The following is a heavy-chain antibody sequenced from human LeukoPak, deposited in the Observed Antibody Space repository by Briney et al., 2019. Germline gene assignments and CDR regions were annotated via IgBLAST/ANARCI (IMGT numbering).Heavy chain of an antibody. V-gene: IGHV3-23*01. CDR3: AKGIVVVVAANRGAGVFDY. CDR1: AFTFSSYS. CDR2: ISGSGGST. J-gene: IGHJ4*02. D-gene: IGHD2-15*01. Sequence: GGSLRLSCVASAFTFSSYSMNWVRQAPGKGLEWVSAISGSGGSTYYADSVKGRFTISRDNSKNTLYLQMNSLRAEDTAVYYCAKGIVVVVAANRGAGVFDYWGQGTLVTVSS.